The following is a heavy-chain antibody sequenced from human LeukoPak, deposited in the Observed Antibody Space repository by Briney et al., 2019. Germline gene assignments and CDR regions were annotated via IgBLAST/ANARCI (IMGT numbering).Heavy chain of an antibody. V-gene: IGHV4-34*01. CDR3: AGSGYYYYMDV. CDR2: INHSGST. CDR1: GGSFSGYF. Sequence: SETLSLTCAVYGGSFSGYFWSWIRQPPGKGLEWIGEINHSGSTNYNQSLKSRVTISVDTSKNQFSLKLSSVTAADTAVYYCAGSGYYYYMDVWGKGTTVTVSS. D-gene: IGHD3-3*01. J-gene: IGHJ6*03.